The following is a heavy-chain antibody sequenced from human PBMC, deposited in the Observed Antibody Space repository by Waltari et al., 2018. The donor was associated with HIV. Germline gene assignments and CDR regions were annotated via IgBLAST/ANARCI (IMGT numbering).Heavy chain of an antibody. D-gene: IGHD6-13*01. Sequence: EVHLVESGGGLIQPGGSLRLSCADSGFLVSDFDVHWVRQPTGKGLEWVSGILPAGNTCYVNSVRGRFTMSRERAKNSFHLQMNRLRAEDSAVYYCARGWDYWGRGTLVTVSS. J-gene: IGHJ4*02. CDR1: GFLVSDFD. CDR3: ARGWDY. V-gene: IGHV3-13*01. CDR2: ILPAGNT.